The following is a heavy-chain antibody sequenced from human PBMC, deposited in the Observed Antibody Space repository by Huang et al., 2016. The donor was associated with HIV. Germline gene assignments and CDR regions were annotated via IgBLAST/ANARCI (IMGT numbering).Heavy chain of an antibody. D-gene: IGHD3-3*01. CDR2: ISSSSSYI. V-gene: IGHV3-21*01. J-gene: IGHJ4*02. CDR3: ARAVPTPNRFGVGGFDY. CDR1: GFTFISYS. Sequence: EVQLVESGGGLVKPGGSLRLPCAASGFTFISYSMNWVRQAPGKGLELVLSISSSSSYIYYADSVKGRFTISRDNAKNSLYLQMNSLRAEDTAVYYCARAVPTPNRFGVGGFDYWGQGTLVTVSS.